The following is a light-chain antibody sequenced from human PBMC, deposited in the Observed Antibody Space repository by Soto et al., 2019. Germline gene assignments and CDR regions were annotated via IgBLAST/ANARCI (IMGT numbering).Light chain of an antibody. CDR2: DDS. Sequence: SSELTQPPSVSVAPGQTARITCGGNNIGIKSVHWYQQKPGQAPVLVVYDDSDRPSGIPERFSGSNSGNPATLTITRVEAGDEADYYCQVWDATSDHVVFGGGTQLTVL. CDR1: NIGIKS. J-gene: IGLJ2*01. V-gene: IGLV3-21*02. CDR3: QVWDATSDHVV.